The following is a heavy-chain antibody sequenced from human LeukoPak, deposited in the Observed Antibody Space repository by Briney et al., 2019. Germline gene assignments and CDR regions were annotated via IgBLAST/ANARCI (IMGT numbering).Heavy chain of an antibody. D-gene: IGHD3-10*01. J-gene: IGHJ4*02. CDR1: GFTFSTYG. CDR2: IWPDGSIK. Sequence: GGSLRLSCAASGFTFSTYGIHWVRQAPGKGLEWVAVIWPDGSIKYYSDSVKDRFTISRDDSKSMVYLQMNSLTAEDTGVYFCARAVGPYDYWGQGTLVTVSS. CDR3: ARAVGPYDY. V-gene: IGHV3-33*01.